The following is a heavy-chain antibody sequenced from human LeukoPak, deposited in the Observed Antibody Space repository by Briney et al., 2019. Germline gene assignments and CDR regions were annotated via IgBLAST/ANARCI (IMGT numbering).Heavy chain of an antibody. CDR2: IHPNSGAT. V-gene: IGHV1-2*02. CDR3: ARDRLGGGNYNHFDY. J-gene: IGHJ4*02. CDR1: GYTFTDYY. D-gene: IGHD3-10*01. Sequence: GASVKVSCKTSGYTFTDYYLHWVRQAPGQGLEWVGWIHPNSGATHYAQKFQGRLTMTRDSSISTVYMELTRLRSDDTAVYYCARDRLGGGNYNHFDYWGQGTLVTVSS.